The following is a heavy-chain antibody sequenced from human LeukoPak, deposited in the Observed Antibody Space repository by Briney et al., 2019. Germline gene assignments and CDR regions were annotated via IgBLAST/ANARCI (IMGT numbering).Heavy chain of an antibody. CDR3: VKGGWFDY. D-gene: IGHD6-19*01. J-gene: IGHJ4*02. CDR1: GFTFSSYD. V-gene: IGHV3-23*01. Sequence: GGSLRLSCAASGFTFSSYDMNWARHAPGKGLEWVSSITGSGGNTHYGDSVKGRFTISRDNSKNTLYLQINTLRAEDTAVYYCVKGGWFDYWGQGTLVTVSS. CDR2: ITGSGGNT.